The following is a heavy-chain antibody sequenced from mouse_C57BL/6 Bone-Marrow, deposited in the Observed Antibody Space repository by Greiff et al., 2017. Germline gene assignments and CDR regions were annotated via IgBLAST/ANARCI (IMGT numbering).Heavy chain of an antibody. CDR3: ARGSGYGYPLAY. CDR1: GYTFTSYW. J-gene: IGHJ3*01. V-gene: IGHV1-64*01. CDR2: IHPNSGST. Sequence: QVQLQQPGAELVKPGASVKLSCKASGYTFTSYWMHWVKQRPGQGLEWIGMIHPNSGSTNYNEKFKSKATLTVDKSSSTAYMQLSSLTSEDSAVYYCARGSGYGYPLAYWGQGTLVTVSA. D-gene: IGHD2-2*01.